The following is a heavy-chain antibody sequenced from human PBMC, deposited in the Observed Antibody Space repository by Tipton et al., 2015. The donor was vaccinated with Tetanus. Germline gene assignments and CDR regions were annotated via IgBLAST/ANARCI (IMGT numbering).Heavy chain of an antibody. Sequence: TLSLTCTVSGGSIASQYWSWLRQPAGKGLEWIGRTYIRGTTTYNPSLKSRVTISVDTSENQMSLRLTSVTAADTAVYYCARDRGDTGTVNWFDPWGQGTLVTVSS. CDR2: TYIRGTT. CDR3: ARDRGDTGTVNWFDP. V-gene: IGHV4-4*07. CDR1: GGSIASQY. J-gene: IGHJ5*02. D-gene: IGHD1-1*01.